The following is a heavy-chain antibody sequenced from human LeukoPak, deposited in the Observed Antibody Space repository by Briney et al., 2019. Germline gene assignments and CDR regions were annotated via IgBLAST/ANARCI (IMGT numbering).Heavy chain of an antibody. CDR1: GFTFSNYA. CDR3: ARHYYDTRSFYAKDNFDY. Sequence: QPGGSLRLSCAASGFTFSNYAMSWVRQAPGKGLEWVSAISGSGGSTYYADSVKGRFTISRDNSKNTLYLQMNSLRAADTAIYYCARHYYDTRSFYAKDNFDYWGQGTLVTVST. V-gene: IGHV3-23*01. CDR2: ISGSGGST. J-gene: IGHJ4*02. D-gene: IGHD3-22*01.